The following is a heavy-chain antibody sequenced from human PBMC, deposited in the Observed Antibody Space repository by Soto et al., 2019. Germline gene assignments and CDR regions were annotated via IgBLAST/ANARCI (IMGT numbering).Heavy chain of an antibody. Sequence: SVKVSCKASGGTFSSYAISWVRQAPGQGLEWMGGIIPIFGTANYAQKFQGRVTITADESTSTAYMELSSLRSEDTAVYYCASSDSSGYYAGEDYYYYGMDVWGQGTTVTVSS. J-gene: IGHJ6*02. CDR3: ASSDSSGYYAGEDYYYYGMDV. CDR2: IIPIFGTA. CDR1: GGTFSSYA. D-gene: IGHD3-22*01. V-gene: IGHV1-69*13.